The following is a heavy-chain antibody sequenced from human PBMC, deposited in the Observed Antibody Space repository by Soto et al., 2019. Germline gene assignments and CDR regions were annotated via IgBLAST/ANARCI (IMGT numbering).Heavy chain of an antibody. V-gene: IGHV5-51*01. D-gene: IGHD6-19*01. J-gene: IGHJ2*01. CDR3: ESRHSSAWSTNWYFDI. CDR1: GYSFTNYC. Sequence: GEALKISFKGSGYSFTNYCIAWVLQIPGKALEWMGMIYPGESETRSRKSFQGKVTIPDEKSISTEYLKWTRMKASDTAMYYCESRHSSAWSTNWYFDIWGRGTLVTVS. CDR2: IYPGESET.